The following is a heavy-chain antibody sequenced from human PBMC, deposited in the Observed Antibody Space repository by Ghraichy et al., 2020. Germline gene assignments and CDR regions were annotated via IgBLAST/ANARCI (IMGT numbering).Heavy chain of an antibody. CDR3: ENGPRGWNVDSGMDV. CDR1: GYTFANYD. Sequence: ASVKVSCKASGYTFANYDINWVRQAPGQGLEWMGWLNPKNGNTGYAPKFQGRITMTTDTSINSAYMEVSSLTSEDTAVYYCENGPRGWNVDSGMDVWGQGTTVTVSS. CDR2: LNPKNGNT. V-gene: IGHV1-8*01. J-gene: IGHJ6*02. D-gene: IGHD1-1*01.